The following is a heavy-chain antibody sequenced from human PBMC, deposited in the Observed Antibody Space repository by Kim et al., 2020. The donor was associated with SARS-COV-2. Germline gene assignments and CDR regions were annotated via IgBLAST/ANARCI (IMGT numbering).Heavy chain of an antibody. CDR1: GGSISSSSYY. V-gene: IGHV4-39*01. CDR2: IYYSGST. D-gene: IGHD1-26*01. J-gene: IGHJ3*02. CDR3: ARPLYSGSYYGVSAGGSGAFDI. Sequence: SETLSLTCTVSGGSISSSSYYWGWIRQPPGKGLEWIGSIYYSGSTYYNPSLKSRVTISVDTSKNQFSLKLSSVTAADTAVYYCARPLYSGSYYGVSAGGSGAFDIWGQGTMVTVSS.